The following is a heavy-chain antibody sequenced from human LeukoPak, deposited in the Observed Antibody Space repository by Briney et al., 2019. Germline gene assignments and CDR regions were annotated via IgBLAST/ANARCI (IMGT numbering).Heavy chain of an antibody. CDR2: INIGGTNT. CDR1: GFTFNDYY. CDR3: ATDGAGFDT. V-gene: IGHV3-11*01. Sequence: NPGGSLRLSCAASGFTFNDYYMSWIRQAPGKGLEWLSYINIGGTNTHYADSVKGRFTISSDNAKKSLNLEMNNLRAEDTAVYYCATDGAGFDTWGQGVLVTVSS. J-gene: IGHJ5*02.